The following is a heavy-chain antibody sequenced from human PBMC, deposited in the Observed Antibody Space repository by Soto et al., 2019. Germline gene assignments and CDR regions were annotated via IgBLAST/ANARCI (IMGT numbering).Heavy chain of an antibody. CDR1: GDSVSSNSAA. CDR3: ARDLTLLSTYSSGWFDY. V-gene: IGHV6-1*01. Sequence: SQTLSLTCAISGDSVSSNSAAWNWIRQSPSRGLEWLGRTYYRSKWYNDYAVSVKSRITINPDTSKNQFSLQLNSVTPEDTAVYCCARDLTLLSTYSSGWFDYWGQGTLVTVSS. J-gene: IGHJ4*02. CDR2: TYYRSKWYN. D-gene: IGHD6-19*01.